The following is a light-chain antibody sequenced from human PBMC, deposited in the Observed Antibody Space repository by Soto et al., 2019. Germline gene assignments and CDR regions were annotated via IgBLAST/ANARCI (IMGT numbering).Light chain of an antibody. V-gene: IGKV3-11*01. Sequence: EIVLTQSPATLSLSPGERATLSCRASQSVSSYLAWYQQKPGQAPRLLIYDASNRATGIQARFSGSGSGTDFTLTIISLEPEDFAVYYCQQRSNWPRFTFGPGTKVDIK. CDR2: DAS. J-gene: IGKJ3*01. CDR3: QQRSNWPRFT. CDR1: QSVSSY.